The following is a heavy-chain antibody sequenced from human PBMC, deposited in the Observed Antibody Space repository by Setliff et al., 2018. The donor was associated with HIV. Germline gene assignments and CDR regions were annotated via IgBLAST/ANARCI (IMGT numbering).Heavy chain of an antibody. CDR3: ARGGDDYVLAY. V-gene: IGHV1-2*02. CDR1: GYIFNVYP. Sequence: ASVKVSCKASGYIFNVYPLHWVRQAPGQGPEWIGWINPNSGVTKYSQKFEGRVTMTRDTSTNTAYMELTRLRSDDTAVYSCARGGDDYVLAYWGQGTLVTVSS. J-gene: IGHJ4*02. D-gene: IGHD3-10*02. CDR2: INPNSGVT.